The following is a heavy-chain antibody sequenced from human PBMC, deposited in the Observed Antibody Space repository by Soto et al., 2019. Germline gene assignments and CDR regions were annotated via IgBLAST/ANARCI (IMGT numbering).Heavy chain of an antibody. Sequence: QVQLVESGGGVVQPGRSLRLSCAASGFTFSSYGMHWVRQAPGKGLEWVAVISYDGSNKYYADSVKGRFTISRDNSKNKLYLQMNSMRAEDTAVYYCAKGYYGSGSYYNAPYFDYWGQGTLVTVSS. CDR3: AKGYYGSGSYYNAPYFDY. V-gene: IGHV3-30*18. CDR1: GFTFSSYG. D-gene: IGHD3-10*01. J-gene: IGHJ4*02. CDR2: ISYDGSNK.